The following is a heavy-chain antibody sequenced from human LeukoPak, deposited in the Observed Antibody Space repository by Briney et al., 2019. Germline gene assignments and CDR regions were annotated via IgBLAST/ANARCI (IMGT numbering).Heavy chain of an antibody. CDR3: ARSMVRGVGDY. D-gene: IGHD3-10*01. CDR2: ISSSGSTI. J-gene: IGHJ4*02. Sequence: GGSLRLSCAASEFSVGSNYMTWVRQAPGKGLEWVSYISSSGSTIYYADSVKGRFTISRDNAKNSLYLQMNSLRAEDTAVYYCARSMVRGVGDYWGQGTLVTVSS. CDR1: EFSVGSNY. V-gene: IGHV3-48*04.